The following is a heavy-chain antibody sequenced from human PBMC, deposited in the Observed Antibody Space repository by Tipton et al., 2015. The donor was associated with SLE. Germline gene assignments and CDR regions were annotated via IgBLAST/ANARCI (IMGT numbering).Heavy chain of an antibody. D-gene: IGHD6-13*01. J-gene: IGHJ4*02. CDR1: GGSISSYY. CDR2: IYHSGST. Sequence: TLSLTCTVSGGSISSYYWSWIRQPPGKGLEWIGSIYHSGSTYYNPSLKSRVTISVDTSKNQFSLKLSSVTAADTAVYYCARALNPRGNFDYWGQGTLVTVSS. V-gene: IGHV4-39*07. CDR3: ARALNPRGNFDY.